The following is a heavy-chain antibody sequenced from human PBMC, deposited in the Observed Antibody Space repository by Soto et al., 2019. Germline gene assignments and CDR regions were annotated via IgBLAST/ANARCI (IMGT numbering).Heavy chain of an antibody. Sequence: QLHLQESGSGLVKPSQTLSLTCAVSGGSISSGGYSWNWIRQPPGKGLEWIGYKYHSGNTYYNPSLKSRVTISVDRSKNQFSLRLTSVTAADTAVYYCAGYSGYPDYYFDYWGQGTLVTVSS. CDR1: GGSISSGGYS. J-gene: IGHJ4*02. V-gene: IGHV4-30-2*01. CDR3: AGYSGYPDYYFDY. D-gene: IGHD5-12*01. CDR2: KYHSGNT.